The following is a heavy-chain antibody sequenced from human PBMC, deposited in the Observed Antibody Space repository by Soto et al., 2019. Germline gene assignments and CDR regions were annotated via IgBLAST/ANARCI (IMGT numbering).Heavy chain of an antibody. J-gene: IGHJ4*02. CDR3: ARASLDTAMGNFDY. CDR1: GFTFSSYG. V-gene: IGHV3-33*01. D-gene: IGHD5-18*01. CDR2: IWYDGSNK. Sequence: QVQLVESGGGVVQPGRSLRLSCAASGFTFSSYGMHWVRQAPGKGLEWVAVIWYDGSNKYYADSVKGRFTISRDNSKNTLYLQMNSLRAEDTAVYYCARASLDTAMGNFDYWGQGTLVTVSS.